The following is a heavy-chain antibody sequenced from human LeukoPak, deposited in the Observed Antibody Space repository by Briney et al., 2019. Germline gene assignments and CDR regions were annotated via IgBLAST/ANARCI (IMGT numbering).Heavy chain of an antibody. CDR3: AKDLHSSSWYNYFQH. Sequence: GGSLRLSCAASGFTFSNYAMSWVRQAPGKGLEWVSAISDSGGSTYCADSVTGRFTISRDNSKNTLYLQMNSLRAEDTAVYYCAKDLHSSSWYNYFQHWGQGTLVTVSS. CDR1: GFTFSNYA. D-gene: IGHD6-13*01. V-gene: IGHV3-23*01. J-gene: IGHJ1*01. CDR2: ISDSGGST.